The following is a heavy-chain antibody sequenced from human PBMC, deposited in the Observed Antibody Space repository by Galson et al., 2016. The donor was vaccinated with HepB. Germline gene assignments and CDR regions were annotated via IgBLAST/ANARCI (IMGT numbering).Heavy chain of an antibody. CDR2: ISYGGTT. J-gene: IGHJ4*02. Sequence: SETLSLTCTVSGGSISSSNYYWGWIRQPPGKGLEWIGSISYGGTTYYYPSLQSRVSISIDTSKNQFSLKLSSVTAADTAVYYCARIAVADRVFVYWGQGALVTVSS. CDR3: ARIAVADRVFVY. CDR1: GGSISSSNYY. D-gene: IGHD6-19*01. V-gene: IGHV4-39*01.